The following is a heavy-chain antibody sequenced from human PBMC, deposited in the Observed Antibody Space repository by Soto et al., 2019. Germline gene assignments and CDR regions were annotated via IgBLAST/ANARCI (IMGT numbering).Heavy chain of an antibody. Sequence: SVSNAWMNWVRQAPGKGLEWVGRVKSKTDGGTTDYAAPVKGRFTISRDDSKNTLYLQMNSLKTEDTAVYYCTTDAGFGESPYPQRCYFDLGGRGPLVTVSS. CDR1: SVSNAW. J-gene: IGHJ2*01. V-gene: IGHV3-15*07. CDR2: VKSKTDGGTT. D-gene: IGHD3-10*01. CDR3: TTDAGFGESPYPQRCYFDL.